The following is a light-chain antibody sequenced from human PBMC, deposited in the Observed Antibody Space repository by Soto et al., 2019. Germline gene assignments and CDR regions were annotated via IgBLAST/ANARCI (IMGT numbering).Light chain of an antibody. V-gene: IGKV4-1*01. J-gene: IGKJ4*01. CDR2: WAS. Sequence: DIVMTQSPDSLAVSLGERATINCKSSQSVLFNSNSRNYLAWYQQKPGQPPKLLIYWASTRESGVPDRFSGSGSGTDFALAISRLQAEDVAVYYCQQYYSTPLTFGGGTKVDIK. CDR3: QQYYSTPLT. CDR1: QSVLFNSNSRNY.